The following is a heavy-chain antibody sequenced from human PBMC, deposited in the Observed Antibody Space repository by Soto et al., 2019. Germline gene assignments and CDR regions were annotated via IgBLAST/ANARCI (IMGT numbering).Heavy chain of an antibody. J-gene: IGHJ6*03. CDR2: IKQDGSEK. D-gene: IGHD6-13*01. CDR1: GFTFSSYW. V-gene: IGHV3-7*01. CDR3: ARVVRVSSSWAYYYYYYMDV. Sequence: GESLKISCAASGFTFSSYWMSWVRQAPGKGLEWVANIKQDGSEKYYVDSVKGRFTISRDNAKNSLYLQMNSLRAEDTAVYYCARVVRVSSSWAYYYYYYMDVWGKGTTVTVSS.